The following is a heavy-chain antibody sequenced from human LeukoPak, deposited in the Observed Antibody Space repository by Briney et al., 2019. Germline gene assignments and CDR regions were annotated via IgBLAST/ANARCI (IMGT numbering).Heavy chain of an antibody. CDR2: ISYSGST. Sequence: PSETLSLTCTVSGGSISNYYWSWIRQPPGKGLECIGYISYSGSTNYNPSLKSRVTISVDTSKKEFSLKMSSVTAADTAVYYCARAGYYDYVWGSYRPNEAFDIWGQGTMVTVSS. D-gene: IGHD3-16*02. CDR1: GGSISNYY. J-gene: IGHJ3*02. CDR3: ARAGYYDYVWGSYRPNEAFDI. V-gene: IGHV4-59*01.